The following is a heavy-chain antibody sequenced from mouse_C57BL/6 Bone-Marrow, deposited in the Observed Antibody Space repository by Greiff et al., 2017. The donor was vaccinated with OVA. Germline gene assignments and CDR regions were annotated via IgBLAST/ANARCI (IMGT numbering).Heavy chain of an antibody. CDR3: ARGAY. CDR1: GYTFSTYW. CDR2: IYPGDGDT. V-gene: IGHV1-80*01. J-gene: IGHJ3*01. Sequence: VKLMESGAELVKPGASVKISCKASGYTFSTYWMNWVKQRPGKGLEWIGQIYPGDGDTNYNGKFKGKATLTADKSSSTAYMQLSSLTSADTAVVFCARGAYWDQGTLVTVSS.